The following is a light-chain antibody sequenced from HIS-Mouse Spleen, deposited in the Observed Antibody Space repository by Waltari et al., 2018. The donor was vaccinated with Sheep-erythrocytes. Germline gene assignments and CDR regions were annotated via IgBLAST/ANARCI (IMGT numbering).Light chain of an antibody. CDR2: DVS. V-gene: IGLV2-11*01. Sequence: SALTQPRSVSGSPGQSVTISCTGTSSDVGGYNYVSWYQQHPGKAPKLMIYDVSKGPTGVPDRFAGSKSGNTACLTISGLQAEDEADYYCCSYAGSYNHVFATGTKVTVL. CDR3: CSYAGSYNHV. CDR1: SSDVGGYNY. J-gene: IGLJ1*01.